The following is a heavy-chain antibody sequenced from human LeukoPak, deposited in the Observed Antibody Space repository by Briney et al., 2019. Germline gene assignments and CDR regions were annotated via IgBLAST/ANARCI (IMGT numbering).Heavy chain of an antibody. V-gene: IGHV4-31*03. CDR3: ARVLRSSGSPDY. D-gene: IGHD3-22*01. CDR1: GGSISSADYY. CDR2: IYYSGST. Sequence: SETLSLTYTVSGGSISSADYYWSWIRQHPGKGLEWIGYIYYSGSTYYNPSLKSRVTISVDTSKNQFSLKLSSVTAADTAVYYCARVLRSSGSPDYWGQGTLVTVSS. J-gene: IGHJ4*02.